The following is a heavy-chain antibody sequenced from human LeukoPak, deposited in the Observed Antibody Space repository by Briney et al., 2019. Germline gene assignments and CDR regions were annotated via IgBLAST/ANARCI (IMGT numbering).Heavy chain of an antibody. D-gene: IGHD6-13*01. V-gene: IGHV1-2*02. CDR1: GYTFTGYY. CDR2: INPNSGGT. J-gene: IGHJ4*02. Sequence: ASVKVSCKASGYTFTGYYMHWVRQAPGQGLKWMGWINPNSGGTNYAQKFQGRVTMTRDTSISTAYMELSRLRSDDTAVYYCARVIAAAAHFDYWGQGTLVTVSS. CDR3: ARVIAAAAHFDY.